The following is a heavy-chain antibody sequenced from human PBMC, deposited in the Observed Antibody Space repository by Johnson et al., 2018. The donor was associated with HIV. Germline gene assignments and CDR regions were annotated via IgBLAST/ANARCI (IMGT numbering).Heavy chain of an antibody. Sequence: QVQLVESGGGVVQPERSLRLSCAASEFSFSTYAMRWVRQAPGKGLEGVAVISDDGTNTDYADAVKGRFTISRDNSKNTLYLQMNSRRAEDTAVYYCAKDYYYDSSGYYYEGRSDAFDIWGQGTMVTVSS. J-gene: IGHJ3*02. D-gene: IGHD3-22*01. CDR2: ISDDGTNT. CDR1: EFSFSTYA. V-gene: IGHV3-30-3*01. CDR3: AKDYYYDSSGYYYEGRSDAFDI.